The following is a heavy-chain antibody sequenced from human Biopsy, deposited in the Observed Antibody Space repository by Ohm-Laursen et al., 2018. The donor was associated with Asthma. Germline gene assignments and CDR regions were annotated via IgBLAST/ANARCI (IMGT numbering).Heavy chain of an antibody. CDR2: INTNTGNP. V-gene: IGHV7-4-1*02. CDR1: GYTVTRYA. Sequence: SVKVSCKASGYTVTRYAINWVRQAPGQGIEWMGWINTNTGNPTYAQGFTGRFVFSLDTSVNTAHLQINSLKAEDTAVYYRARMISYYHEMRAPFFDYWGQGTLVTVSS. D-gene: IGHD3-22*01. J-gene: IGHJ4*02. CDR3: ARMISYYHEMRAPFFDY.